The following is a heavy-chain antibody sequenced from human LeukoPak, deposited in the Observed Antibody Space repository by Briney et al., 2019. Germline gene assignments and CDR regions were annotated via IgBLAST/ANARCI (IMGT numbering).Heavy chain of an antibody. CDR3: ATDCSGGSCYSGDYWYFDY. Sequence: SGGSLRLSCAASGFIFSSYWMSWVRQAPGKGLEWVANIKQGGSEKYCVDSVKGRFTISRENAKNSLYLQMNSLRAEDTAVYYCATDCSGGSCYSGDYWYFDYWGQGTLVNGSS. CDR1: GFIFSSYW. V-gene: IGHV3-7*05. D-gene: IGHD2-15*01. CDR2: IKQGGSEK. J-gene: IGHJ4*01.